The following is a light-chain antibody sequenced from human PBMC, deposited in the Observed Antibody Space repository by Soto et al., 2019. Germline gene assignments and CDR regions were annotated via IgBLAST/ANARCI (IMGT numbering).Light chain of an antibody. Sequence: DIVMTQSPLSLPVTVGQPASISCRSNQILVHSDGIAYFSWFQQRPGRSPRRLIYKVSNRDSGVPARFSGSGSGTDFALKISRVEAEDVGVYSCMQGTHWPITFGQGTRL. CDR2: KVS. CDR1: QILVHSDGIAY. CDR3: MQGTHWPIT. V-gene: IGKV2-30*02. J-gene: IGKJ5*01.